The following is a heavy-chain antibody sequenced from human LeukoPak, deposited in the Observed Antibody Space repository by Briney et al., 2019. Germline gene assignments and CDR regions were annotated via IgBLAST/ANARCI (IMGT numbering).Heavy chain of an antibody. CDR2: INPSGGST. D-gene: IGHD6-13*01. Sequence: ASVKVSCKASGYTFTSYYMHWVRQAPGQGLEWMGIINPSGGSTSYAQKFQGRVTMTRDTSTSTVYMELSSPRSEDTAVYYCARVAAAGTPFYWFDPWGQGTLVTVSS. CDR3: ARVAAAGTPFYWFDP. J-gene: IGHJ5*02. V-gene: IGHV1-46*01. CDR1: GYTFTSYY.